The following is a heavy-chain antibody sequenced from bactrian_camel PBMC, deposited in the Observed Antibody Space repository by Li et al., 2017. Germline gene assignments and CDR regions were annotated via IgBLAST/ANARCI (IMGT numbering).Heavy chain of an antibody. V-gene: IGHV3S37*01. CDR3: AAEASYSGDLFGF. CDR1: GFTFSTYA. J-gene: IGHJ6*01. D-gene: IGHD2*01. Sequence: HVQLVESGGGSVQPGGSLRLSCAASGFTFSTYAMNWVRQAPGKGLEWVSVMISTGGRTYYADSVKGRFTISKDSAENTLYLQMNSLKPEDTAMYYCAAEASYSGDLFGFWGQGTQVTVS. CDR2: MISTGGRT.